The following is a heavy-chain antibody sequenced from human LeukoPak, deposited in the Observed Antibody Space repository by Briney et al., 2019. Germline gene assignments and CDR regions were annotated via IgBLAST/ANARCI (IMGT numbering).Heavy chain of an antibody. CDR1: GFTFSSYW. CDR2: IPSDGNNI. D-gene: IGHD2-15*01. Sequence: AGGSLRLSCAASGFTFSSYWMHWVRHAPGKGLVWVSRIPSDGNNIVYADSVKGRFTISRDNAKNTVYLQMNSLRAEDTAVYYCARDLGGPDYWGQGTLVTVSS. V-gene: IGHV3-74*01. CDR3: ARDLGGPDY. J-gene: IGHJ4*02.